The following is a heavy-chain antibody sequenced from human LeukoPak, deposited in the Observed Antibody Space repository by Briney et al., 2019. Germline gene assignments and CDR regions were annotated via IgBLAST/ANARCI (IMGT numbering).Heavy chain of an antibody. Sequence: PSETLSLTCAVYGGSFSGYYWSWIRQPPGKGLEWVGEINHSGSTNYNPSLKSRVTISVDTSKNQFSLKLSSVTAADTAVYYCARGGIAARPNWFDPWGQGTPVTVSS. D-gene: IGHD6-6*01. CDR1: GGSFSGYY. CDR3: ARGGIAARPNWFDP. CDR2: INHSGST. V-gene: IGHV4-34*01. J-gene: IGHJ5*02.